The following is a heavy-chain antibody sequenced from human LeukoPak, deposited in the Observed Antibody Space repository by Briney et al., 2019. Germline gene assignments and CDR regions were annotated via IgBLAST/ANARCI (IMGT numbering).Heavy chain of an antibody. Sequence: GGSLRLSCAASGFIVSSNYMTWVRQAPGKGLEWVSIIYSDYSGGSTYYADSVKGRFTISRDNSKNMLYLQMNSLRAEDTAVYSCARGTVTAPDYWGQGTLVTVSS. CDR2: IYSDYSGGST. CDR3: ARGTVTAPDY. J-gene: IGHJ4*02. CDR1: GFIVSSNY. V-gene: IGHV3-53*01. D-gene: IGHD4-17*01.